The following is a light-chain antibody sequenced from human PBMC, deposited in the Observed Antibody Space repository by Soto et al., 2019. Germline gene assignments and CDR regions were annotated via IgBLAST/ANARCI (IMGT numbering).Light chain of an antibody. CDR3: QTWVAGIYV. V-gene: IGLV4-69*01. Sequence: QLVLTQSPSASASLGASVKLTCTLSSGHSSYAIAWHQQQPEKGPRYLMNLNSDGSHSKGDGIPDRFSGSSSGAERYLTISSLQSEDEADYYCQTWVAGIYVFGTGTEVTVL. CDR2: LNSDGSH. J-gene: IGLJ1*01. CDR1: SGHSSYA.